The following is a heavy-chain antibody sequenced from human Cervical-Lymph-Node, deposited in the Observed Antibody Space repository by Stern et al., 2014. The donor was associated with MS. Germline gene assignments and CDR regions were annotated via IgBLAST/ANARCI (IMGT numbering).Heavy chain of an antibody. D-gene: IGHD2-15*01. J-gene: IGHJ5*02. V-gene: IGHV1-69*09. CDR3: ARGVVSNRAAATLHNLFDP. Sequence: VQLLESGAEVKKPGSSMNVSCKTSGGTFSSSYAITWMRQAPGQGLKWMGRIIPILGLANYAQKFQGRVTITADTSTSTTYMELSSLRSEDTAVYYCARGVVSNRAAATLHNLFDPWGQGTLVTVSS. CDR2: IIPILGLA. CDR1: GGTFSSSYA.